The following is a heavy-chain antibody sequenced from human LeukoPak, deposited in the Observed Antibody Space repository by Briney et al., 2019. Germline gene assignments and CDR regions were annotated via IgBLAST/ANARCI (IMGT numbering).Heavy chain of an antibody. CDR2: ISGSGDNT. CDR1: GFTFSAYA. J-gene: IGHJ4*02. D-gene: IGHD1-1*01. CDR3: AKDHWDY. V-gene: IGHV3-23*01. Sequence: GGSLRLSCEASGFTFSAYAMTWVRQAPGKGLEWVSGISGSGDNTYYADSVKGRFTISRDNSKNTLYLQMSSLRAEDTAVYYCAKDHWDYWGQGTLVTVSS.